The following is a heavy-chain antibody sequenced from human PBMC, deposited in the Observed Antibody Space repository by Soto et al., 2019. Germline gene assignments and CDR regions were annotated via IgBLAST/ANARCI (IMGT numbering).Heavy chain of an antibody. Sequence: SETLSLTCAVYGGSFSGYYWSWIRQPPGKGLEWIGEINHSGSTNYNLSLKSRVTISVDTSKNQFSLKLSSVTAADTAVYYCARITMVRGVDYWGQGTLVTVSS. CDR1: GGSFSGYY. CDR3: ARITMVRGVDY. CDR2: INHSGST. D-gene: IGHD3-10*01. J-gene: IGHJ4*02. V-gene: IGHV4-34*01.